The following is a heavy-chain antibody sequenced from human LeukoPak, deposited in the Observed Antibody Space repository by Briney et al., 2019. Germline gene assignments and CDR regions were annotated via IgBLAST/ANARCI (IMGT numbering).Heavy chain of an antibody. CDR2: INHSGST. D-gene: IGHD2-15*01. V-gene: IGHV4-34*01. CDR3: ARDLSWVVAATFGTYNWFDP. Sequence: PSETLSLTCAVYGGSFSGYYWSWIRQPPGKGLEWIGEINHSGSTNYNPSLKSRVTISVDTSKNQFSLKLSSVTAEDTAVYYCARDLSWVVAATFGTYNWFDPWGQGTLVTVSS. CDR1: GGSFSGYY. J-gene: IGHJ5*02.